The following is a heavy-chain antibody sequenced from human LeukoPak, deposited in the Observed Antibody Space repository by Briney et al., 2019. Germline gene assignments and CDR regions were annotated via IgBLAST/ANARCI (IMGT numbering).Heavy chain of an antibody. CDR1: GFTFSSYW. CDR2: INSDGSST. D-gene: IGHD3-22*01. Sequence: GGSLRLSCAASGFTFSSYWMHWVRQAPGKGLVWVSRINSDGSSTSYADSVKGRFTISRDNAKNSLYLQMNSLRAEDTAVYYCARETYYDSSGYYYDAFDIWGQGTMVTVSS. CDR3: ARETYYDSSGYYYDAFDI. J-gene: IGHJ3*02. V-gene: IGHV3-74*01.